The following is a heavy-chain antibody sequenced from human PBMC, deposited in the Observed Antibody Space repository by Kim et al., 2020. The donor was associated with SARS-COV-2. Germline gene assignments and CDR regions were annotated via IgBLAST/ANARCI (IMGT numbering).Heavy chain of an antibody. J-gene: IGHJ4*02. CDR3: AKAGRGYGSGSLWFDY. D-gene: IGHD3-10*01. Sequence: GGSLRLSCAASGFTFSSYAMSWVRQAPGKGLEWVSAISGSGGSTYYADSVKGRFTISRDNSKNTLYLQMNSLRAEDTAVYYCAKAGRGYGSGSLWFDYWGQGTLVTVSS. V-gene: IGHV3-23*01. CDR1: GFTFSSYA. CDR2: ISGSGGST.